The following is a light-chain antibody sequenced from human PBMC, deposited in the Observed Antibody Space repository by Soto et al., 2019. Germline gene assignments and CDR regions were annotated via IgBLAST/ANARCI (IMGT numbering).Light chain of an antibody. CDR3: QQHGISHIT. Sequence: TQAPFTLSLTTGQRTTLSCMASQNINNNFLAWYQQKPGQAPRLLIYGASSRATGIPDRFSGRGSGTDFTLTISRLEPEDFAVYYCQQHGISHITFGQATRLEIK. CDR2: GAS. J-gene: IGKJ5*01. CDR1: QNINNNF. V-gene: IGKV3-20*01.